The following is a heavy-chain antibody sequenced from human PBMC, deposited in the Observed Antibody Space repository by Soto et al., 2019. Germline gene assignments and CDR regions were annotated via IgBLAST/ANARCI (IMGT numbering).Heavy chain of an antibody. V-gene: IGHV3-23*01. J-gene: IGHJ4*01. Sequence: GGSLRLSCAASGFTFNSYAMNWVRQAPGKGLAWVSAIGTDGNTYYANSVKGRFTVSRDNSRTTLYLQMNSLRVEDTALYYCVRKYPGTRPFDYWGQGTLVTVSS. D-gene: IGHD2-2*01. CDR2: IGTDGNT. CDR3: VRKYPGTRPFDY. CDR1: GFTFNSYA.